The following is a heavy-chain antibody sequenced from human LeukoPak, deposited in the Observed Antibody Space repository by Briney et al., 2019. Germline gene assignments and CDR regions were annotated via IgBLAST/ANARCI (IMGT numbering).Heavy chain of an antibody. Sequence: GGSLRLSCAASGFTFSSYSMNWVRQAPGKGLEWVSSISSSSSYIYYADSVKGRFTISRDNAKNSLYLQMNSLRAEDTAVYYCASGYSGYGPTEDYFDYWGQGTLVTVSS. J-gene: IGHJ4*02. V-gene: IGHV3-21*01. CDR2: ISSSSSYI. CDR3: ASGYSGYGPTEDYFDY. D-gene: IGHD5-12*01. CDR1: GFTFSSYS.